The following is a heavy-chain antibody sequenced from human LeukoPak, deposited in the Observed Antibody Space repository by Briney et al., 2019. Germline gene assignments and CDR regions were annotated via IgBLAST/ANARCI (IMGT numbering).Heavy chain of an antibody. D-gene: IGHD6-19*01. J-gene: IGHJ3*02. CDR3: AREYSSGWYDAFDI. Sequence: GGSLRLSCAASGFTFSSYWMHWVRQAPGKGLVWVSRINSDGSSTSYADSVKGRFTISRDNAKNTLYLQMNSLRAEDTAVYYCAREYSSGWYDAFDIWGQGTMVTVSS. CDR1: GFTFSSYW. V-gene: IGHV3-74*01. CDR2: INSDGSST.